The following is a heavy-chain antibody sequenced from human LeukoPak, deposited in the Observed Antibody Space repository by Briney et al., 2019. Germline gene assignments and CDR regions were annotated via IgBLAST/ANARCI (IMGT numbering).Heavy chain of an antibody. CDR3: ATAIPPGSGWSIDY. CDR2: FDPEDGET. Sequence: ASVKVSCKVSGYTLTELSMHWVRQAPGKGLEWMGGFDPEDGETIYAQKFQGRVTMTEDTSTDTAYMELSGLRSEDTAVYYCATAIPPGSGWSIDYWGQGTLVTVSS. J-gene: IGHJ4*02. V-gene: IGHV1-24*01. D-gene: IGHD6-19*01. CDR1: GYTLTELS.